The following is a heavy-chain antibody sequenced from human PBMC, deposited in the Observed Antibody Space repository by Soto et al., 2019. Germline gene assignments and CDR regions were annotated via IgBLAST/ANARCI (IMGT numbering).Heavy chain of an antibody. CDR2: VFSSVSA. CDR1: GVSVSSYT. J-gene: IGHJ4*02. CDR3: TRDGMTTGDT. Sequence: SETLSLTCLVSGVSVSSYTWSWVRQPANKGLEWIGRVFSSVSATYSPSLKSRVRISMDTPENRITLKLDSVTAADAGVYYCTRDGMTTGDTWGPGTLVTVSS. D-gene: IGHD2-21*02. V-gene: IGHV4-4*07.